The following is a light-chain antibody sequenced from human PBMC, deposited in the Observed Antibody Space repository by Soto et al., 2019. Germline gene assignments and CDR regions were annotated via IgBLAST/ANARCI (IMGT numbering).Light chain of an antibody. CDR1: QHIRTD. V-gene: IGKV3-15*01. Sequence: EIVMTQSPVTLSLSPGEKATLSCRASQHIRTDLAWYQQRPGQAPRLLIYGASARATGIPARFSGSGSGTEFTLTINSLQSEDFAVYYCQQRSNWPPLTFGGGTKVDIK. CDR3: QQRSNWPPLT. CDR2: GAS. J-gene: IGKJ4*01.